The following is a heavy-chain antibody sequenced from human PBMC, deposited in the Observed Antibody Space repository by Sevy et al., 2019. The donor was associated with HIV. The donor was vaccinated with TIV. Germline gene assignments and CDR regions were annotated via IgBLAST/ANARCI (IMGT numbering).Heavy chain of an antibody. Sequence: ASVNVSCKASGYTFTSYGISWVRQAPGQGLEWMGWISAYNGNTNYAQKLQGRVTMTTDTSTSTAYMELRSLRSDDTAVYYCARDVPNTGGVGINWFDPWGQGTLVTVSS. D-gene: IGHD2-8*02. CDR1: GYTFTSYG. CDR2: ISAYNGNT. J-gene: IGHJ5*02. V-gene: IGHV1-18*01. CDR3: ARDVPNTGGVGINWFDP.